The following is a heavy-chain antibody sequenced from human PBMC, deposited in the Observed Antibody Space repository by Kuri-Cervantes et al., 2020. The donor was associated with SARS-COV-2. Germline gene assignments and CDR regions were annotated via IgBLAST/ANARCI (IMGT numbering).Heavy chain of an antibody. D-gene: IGHD2-8*01. CDR2: IIPIFGTA. Sequence: SVKVSCKASGGTFSSYAISWVRQAPGQGLEWMGGIIPIFGTANYAQKFQGRVTITADESTSTAYMELSSLRSEDTAVYYCARDRVVLMVYAILGTWFDPWGQGTLVTVSS. CDR3: ARDRVVLMVYAILGTWFDP. V-gene: IGHV1-69*13. CDR1: GGTFSSYA. J-gene: IGHJ5*02.